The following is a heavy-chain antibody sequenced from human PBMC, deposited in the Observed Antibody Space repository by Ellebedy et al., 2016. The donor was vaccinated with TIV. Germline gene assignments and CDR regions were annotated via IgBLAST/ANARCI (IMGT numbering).Heavy chain of an antibody. CDR1: GFTFSSYA. V-gene: IGHV3-23*01. D-gene: IGHD1-26*01. CDR2: ISGSGGTT. CDR3: VKGAWADD. Sequence: GESLKISXAASGFTFSSYAMSWVRQAPGKGLEWVSAISGSGGTTYYADSVKGRFTISRDNSKTTLYLQMNSLRAEDTAVYYCVKGAWADDWGQGSLVTVSS. J-gene: IGHJ4*02.